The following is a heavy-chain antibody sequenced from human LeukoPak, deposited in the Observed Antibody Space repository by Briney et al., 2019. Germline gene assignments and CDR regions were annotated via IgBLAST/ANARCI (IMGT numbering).Heavy chain of an antibody. D-gene: IGHD2-15*01. V-gene: IGHV4-4*09. CDR3: ARQVVVAANLNWFDP. Sequence: SATLSLTCTVSGGSISSYYWSWIRQPPGNGLEWIGYIYISGSTTYHPSLKSRATISVDTSKNQFSLKLSSVTAADTAVYYGARQVVVAANLNWFDPWGQGTLVTVSS. CDR1: GGSISSYY. J-gene: IGHJ5*02. CDR2: IYISGST.